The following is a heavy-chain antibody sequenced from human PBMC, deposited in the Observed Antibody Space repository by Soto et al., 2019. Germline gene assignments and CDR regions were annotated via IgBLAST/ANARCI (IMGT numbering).Heavy chain of an antibody. V-gene: IGHV1-18*01. J-gene: IGHJ3*02. CDR3: AGDRYGGNCWDAFDI. Sequence: QAQLVQSGAEVKKPGASVTISCKASGYSFTSKSLIWVRQAPGHGLEWLGWISPYNGRTEYADHVQGRVTMNRDTSTSTAHMELRRLRSDDTAVYYCAGDRYGGNCWDAFDIWGQGTMVTVSS. D-gene: IGHD2-21*01. CDR1: GYSFTSKS. CDR2: ISPYNGRT.